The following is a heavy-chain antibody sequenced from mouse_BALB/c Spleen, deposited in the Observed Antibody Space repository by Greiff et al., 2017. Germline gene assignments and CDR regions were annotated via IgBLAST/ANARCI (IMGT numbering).Heavy chain of an antibody. Sequence: DVKLVESGGDLVKPGGSLKLSCAASGFTFSSYGMSWVRQTPDKRLEWVATISSGGSYTYYPDSVKGRFTISRDNAKNTLYLQMSSLKSEDTAMYYCARHDPPTTATEGFDYWGQGTTLTVSS. D-gene: IGHD1-2*01. J-gene: IGHJ2*01. CDR3: ARHDPPTTATEGFDY. CDR2: ISSGGSYT. CDR1: GFTFSSYG. V-gene: IGHV5-6*02.